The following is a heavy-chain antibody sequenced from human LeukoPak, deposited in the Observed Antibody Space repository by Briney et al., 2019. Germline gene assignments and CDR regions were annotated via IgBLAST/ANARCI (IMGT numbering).Heavy chain of an antibody. J-gene: IGHJ4*02. V-gene: IGHV1-2*02. Sequence: GASVKVSCKASGYTFTSYYMHWVRQAPGQGLEWMGWINPNSGGTNYAQNFQGRVTMTRDTPISTAYMELSRLRSDDTAVYYCARDVGEYCSSTNCYASHYWGQGTLVTVSS. CDR1: GYTFTSYY. CDR2: INPNSGGT. CDR3: ARDVGEYCSSTNCYASHY. D-gene: IGHD2-2*01.